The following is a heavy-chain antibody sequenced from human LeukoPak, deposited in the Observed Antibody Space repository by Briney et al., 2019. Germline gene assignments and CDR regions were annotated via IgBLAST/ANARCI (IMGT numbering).Heavy chain of an antibody. CDR1: GGSFSGYY. V-gene: IGHV3-21*01. CDR3: ARREDSSGQFDY. D-gene: IGHD6-19*01. CDR2: ISSSSSYI. J-gene: IGHJ4*02. Sequence: ETLSLTCAVYGGSFSGYYWSWIRQPPGKGLECVSSISSSSSYIYYADSVKGRFTISRDNAKNSLYLQMNSLRAEDTAVYYCARREDSSGQFDYWGQGTLVTVSS.